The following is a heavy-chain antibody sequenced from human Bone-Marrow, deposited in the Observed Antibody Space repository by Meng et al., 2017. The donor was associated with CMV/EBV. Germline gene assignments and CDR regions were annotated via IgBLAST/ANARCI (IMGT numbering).Heavy chain of an antibody. V-gene: IGHV3-11*04. Sequence: GESLKISCAASGFTFSDYYMSWIRQAPGKGLEWVSYISSSGSTIYYADSVKGRFTISRDNAKNSLYLQMNSLRAEDTAVYYCARARYYYYGMDVWGQGTTVTVSS. CDR2: ISSSGSTI. J-gene: IGHJ6*02. CDR1: GFTFSDYY. CDR3: ARARYYYYGMDV.